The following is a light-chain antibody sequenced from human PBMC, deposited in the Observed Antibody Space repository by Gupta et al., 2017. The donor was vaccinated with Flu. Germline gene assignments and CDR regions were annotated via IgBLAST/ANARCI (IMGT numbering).Light chain of an antibody. CDR1: RKGVGRYQF. CDR3: SSYTISSTVV. V-gene: IGLV2-14*01. CDR2: EAS. J-gene: IGLJ2*01. Sequence: SIINFCIGTRKGVGRYQFGSWHQHTTRKASTIMIYEASNRTPGCVNGFSGSQAGNTASLTIDGLQAEDEADYYCSSYTISSTVVFGGGTKLTVL.